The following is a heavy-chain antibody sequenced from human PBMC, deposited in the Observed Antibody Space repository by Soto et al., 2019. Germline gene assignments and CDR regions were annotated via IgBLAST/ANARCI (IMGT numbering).Heavy chain of an antibody. CDR3: ARGCTVTTAGAWGV. J-gene: IGHJ6*02. D-gene: IGHD4-17*01. Sequence: SETLSLTCAVYGGSFSGYYCSWIRQPPGKGLEWIGEINHSGSTNYNPSLKSRVTISVDTSKNQFSLKLSSVTAADTAVYYCARGCTVTTAGAWGVFGQGTTVTVS. CDR1: GGSFSGYY. V-gene: IGHV4-34*01. CDR2: INHSGST.